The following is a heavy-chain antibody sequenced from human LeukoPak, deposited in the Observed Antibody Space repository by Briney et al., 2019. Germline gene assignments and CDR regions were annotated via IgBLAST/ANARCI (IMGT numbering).Heavy chain of an antibody. V-gene: IGHV4-4*07. CDR2: IYTSGST. CDR3: AREIAVAGRTYYFDY. CDR1: GGSISSYY. J-gene: IGHJ4*02. Sequence: SETLSLTCTVSGGSISSYYWSWIRQPAGKGLEWIGRIYTSGSTNYNPSLKSRVTMSVDTSENQFSLKLSSVTAADTAVYYCAREIAVAGRTYYFDYWGQGTLVTVSS. D-gene: IGHD6-19*01.